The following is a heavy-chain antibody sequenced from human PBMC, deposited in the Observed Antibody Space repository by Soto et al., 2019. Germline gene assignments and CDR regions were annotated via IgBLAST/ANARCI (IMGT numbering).Heavy chain of an antibody. J-gene: IGHJ4*02. V-gene: IGHV4-30-2*06. CDR3: ARDSSNPLRWWDPPLDY. D-gene: IGHD4-17*01. CDR2: TYQSGSA. Sequence: SEILSLTCTVSGGSISSGGYSWTWIRQSPGKGLEWIGYTYQSGSAYYNPSLKSRVTISVDRSKNQFSLNLTSVTAADTAVYYCARDSSNPLRWWDPPLDYWGQGTLVTVSS. CDR1: GGSISSGGYS.